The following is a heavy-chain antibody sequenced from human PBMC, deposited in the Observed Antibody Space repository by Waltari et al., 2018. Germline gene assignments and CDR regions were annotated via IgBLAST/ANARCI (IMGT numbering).Heavy chain of an antibody. Sequence: QVQLVQSGAEVKKPGSSVKVSCKASGGTFSSYAISWVRQAPRQGLEWMGGIIPIFGTANYAQKFQGRVTITADESTSTAYMELSSLRSEDTAVYYCASEPLGYCSSTSCYGRYGMDVWGQGTTVTVSS. CDR1: GGTFSSYA. V-gene: IGHV1-69*13. CDR2: IIPIFGTA. CDR3: ASEPLGYCSSTSCYGRYGMDV. J-gene: IGHJ6*02. D-gene: IGHD2-2*01.